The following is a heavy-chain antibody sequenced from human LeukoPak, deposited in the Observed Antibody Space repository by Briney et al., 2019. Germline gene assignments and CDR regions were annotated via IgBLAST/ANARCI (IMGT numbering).Heavy chain of an antibody. CDR3: ASEYFGRDYGGYDY. J-gene: IGHJ4*02. Sequence: SETLSVPCTVSGVSISSYYWGWIRQPPGKGLEWIGNIYDNGSTNYNPSLKSLVTISVDMSKNQFSLQLSSVPGADPAVYYFASEYFGRDYGGYDYWGRGALVTVSS. V-gene: IGHV4-59*01. CDR1: GVSISSYY. CDR2: IYDNGST. D-gene: IGHD5-12*01.